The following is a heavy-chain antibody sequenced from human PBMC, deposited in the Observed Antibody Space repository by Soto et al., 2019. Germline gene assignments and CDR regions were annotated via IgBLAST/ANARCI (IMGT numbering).Heavy chain of an antibody. CDR3: ARDPNWGFDY. J-gene: IGHJ4*02. V-gene: IGHV4-59*01. CDR2: IYYSGST. Sequence: SETLSLTCTVSGGSISSYYWSWIRQPPGKGLEWIGYIYYSGSTNYNPSLKSRVTISVDTSKNQFSLKLSSVTAADTAVYYCARDPNWGFDYWGQGTLVTVSS. CDR1: GGSISSYY. D-gene: IGHD3-16*01.